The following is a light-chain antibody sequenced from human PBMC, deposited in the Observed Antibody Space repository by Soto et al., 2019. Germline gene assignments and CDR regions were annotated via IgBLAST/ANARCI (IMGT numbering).Light chain of an antibody. Sequence: QSALTQPASVSGSPEQSITISCTGTSIDIGDYNFVSWYQQHPGRAPKLMLYDVNIRPTRVSNRLSGSKSGNTASLSISGLQAEDEYDYYCTSWTTSTTMIFGGGTTVTVL. V-gene: IGLV2-14*03. J-gene: IGLJ2*01. CDR3: TSWTTSTTMI. CDR2: DVN. CDR1: SIDIGDYNF.